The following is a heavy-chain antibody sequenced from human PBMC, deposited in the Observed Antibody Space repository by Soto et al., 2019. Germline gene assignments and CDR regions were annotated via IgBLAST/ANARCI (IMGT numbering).Heavy chain of an antibody. CDR3: AKRRGAGGHFDY. CDR2: VSIGGST. V-gene: IGHV3-23*01. CDR1: GFTFSSYA. Sequence: DVQLLESGGGLVQPEGSLRLSCAASGFTFSSYAMGWARQGPGKGLEWVAGVSIGGSTHYADSVRGRFTISRDNSKNTLSLQMTSLTAEDTAVYFCAKRRGAGGHFDYWGQGALVTVSS. D-gene: IGHD2-15*01. J-gene: IGHJ4*02.